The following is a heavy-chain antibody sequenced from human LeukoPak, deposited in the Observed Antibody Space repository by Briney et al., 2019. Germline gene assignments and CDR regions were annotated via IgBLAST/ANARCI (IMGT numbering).Heavy chain of an antibody. J-gene: IGHJ6*03. CDR1: GDTFTSYA. V-gene: IGHV1-8*01. D-gene: IGHD3-10*01. CDR3: ARGRPGGYYYYMDV. Sequence: ASVKVSCKASGDTFTSYAINWVRQATGQGLEWMGWMNPISGNTSYAQKFQGRVTMTRNTSTSTAYMELSSLRPEDTAVDYWARGRPGGYYYYMDVWGKGTMVTVSS. CDR2: MNPISGNT.